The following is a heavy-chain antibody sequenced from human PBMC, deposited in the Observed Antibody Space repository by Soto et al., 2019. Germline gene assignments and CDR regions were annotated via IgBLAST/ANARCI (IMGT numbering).Heavy chain of an antibody. V-gene: IGHV3-23*01. D-gene: IGHD3-10*01. Sequence: GGSLRLSCAASGLTLSNHAMTWVRQAPGKGLDWVSTVSEYGDVTYYADSVRGRFTISRDNSKNTLYLQLNNLRVEDTAVYYCVPGSSGTRGEDSWGPGVVVTVPS. CDR3: VPGSSGTRGEDS. CDR1: GLTLSNHA. J-gene: IGHJ4*02. CDR2: VSEYGDVT.